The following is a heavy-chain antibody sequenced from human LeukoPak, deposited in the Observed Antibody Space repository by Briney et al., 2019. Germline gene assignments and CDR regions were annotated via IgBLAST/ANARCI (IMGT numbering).Heavy chain of an antibody. V-gene: IGHV3-21*01. Sequence: GGSLRLSCAASGFTFSSYSMKWGRQAPGKGREGVSSISSSGSYIYYADAVKGRCTISRDNAKNSLYLQMNSLRAEDTAVYSCARRYCSGGSCYSPSYYYYYMDVWGKGTTVTISS. CDR3: ARRYCSGGSCYSPSYYYYYMDV. CDR1: GFTFSSYS. CDR2: ISSSGSYI. J-gene: IGHJ6*03. D-gene: IGHD2-15*01.